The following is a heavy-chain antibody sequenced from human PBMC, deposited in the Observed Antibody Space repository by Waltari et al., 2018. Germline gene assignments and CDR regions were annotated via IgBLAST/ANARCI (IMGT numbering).Heavy chain of an antibody. CDR3: ASIIHYYGSGSYFGLDY. CDR2: ISYDGSNK. CDR1: GFTFSSYA. J-gene: IGHJ4*02. D-gene: IGHD3-10*01. V-gene: IGHV3-30-3*01. Sequence: VQLVESGGGLVKPGGSLRLSCAASGFTFSSYAMHWVRQAPGKGLEWVAVISYDGSNKYYADSVKGRFTISRDNSKNTLYLQMNSLRAEDTAVYYCASIIHYYGSGSYFGLDYWGQGTLVTVSS.